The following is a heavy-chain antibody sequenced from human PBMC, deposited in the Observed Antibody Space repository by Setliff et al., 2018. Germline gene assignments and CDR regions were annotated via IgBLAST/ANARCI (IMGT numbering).Heavy chain of an antibody. V-gene: IGHV4-59*01. J-gene: IGHJ4*02. Sequence: SETLSLTCTVSGASINSLSWWSWVRQAPGKGLEWIGHVYYSGAANYNPSLKSRVTVSVDTSKNQFSLRLISVTAADTAVYYCARGGTFRYFDYWGQGTPVTVSS. D-gene: IGHD5-12*01. CDR1: GASINSLSW. CDR3: ARGGTFRYFDY. CDR2: VYYSGAA.